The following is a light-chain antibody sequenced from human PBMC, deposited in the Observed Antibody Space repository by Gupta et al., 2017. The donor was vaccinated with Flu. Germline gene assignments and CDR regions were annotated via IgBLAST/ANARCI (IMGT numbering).Light chain of an antibody. V-gene: IGKV1-33*01. CDR3: QQDNDLIT. J-gene: IGKJ4*01. CDR2: DAS. CDR1: HDISNF. Sequence: DIQMTQSPSSLSASIGDRVTISCQASHDISNFLNWYQQKPGKAPELLIYDASNLATGVPLRFSGSGSGTDFTVTSSGLQPEDIGTYYWQQDNDLITFGGGTKVEMK.